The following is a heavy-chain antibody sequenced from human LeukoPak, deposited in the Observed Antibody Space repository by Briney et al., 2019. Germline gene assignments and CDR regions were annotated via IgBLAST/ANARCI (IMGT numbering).Heavy chain of an antibody. J-gene: IGHJ4*02. D-gene: IGHD3-22*01. CDR3: AKVFDEDYYDSSGYYLDY. V-gene: IGHV3-53*01. CDR2: IYSGGST. CDR1: GFTFSSYS. Sequence: PGGSLRLSCAASGFTFSSYSMNWVRQAPGKGLEWVSVIYSGGSTYYADSVKGRFTISRDNSKNTLYLQMNSLRAEDTAVYYCAKVFDEDYYDSSGYYLDYWGQGTLVTVSS.